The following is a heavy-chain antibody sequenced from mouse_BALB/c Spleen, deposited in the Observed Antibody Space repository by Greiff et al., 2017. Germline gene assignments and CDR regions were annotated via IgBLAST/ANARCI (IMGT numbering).Heavy chain of an antibody. CDR1: GFSLSRYS. CDR2: IWGGGST. CDR3: ARNAPYDCGMDY. V-gene: IGHV2-6-4*01. J-gene: IGHJ4*01. D-gene: IGHD2-4*01. Sequence: VKLVESGPGLVAPSQSLSITCTVSGFSLSRYSVHWVRQPPGKGLEWLGMIWGGGSTDYNSALKSRLSISKDNSKSQVFLKMNSLQTDDTAMYYCARNAPYDCGMDYWGQGTSVTVSS.